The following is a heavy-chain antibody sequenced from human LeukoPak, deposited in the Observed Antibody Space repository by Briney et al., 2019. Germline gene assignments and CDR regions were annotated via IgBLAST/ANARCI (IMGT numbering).Heavy chain of an antibody. CDR1: GYTFTSYY. D-gene: IGHD2-15*01. J-gene: IGHJ4*02. Sequence: GASVKVSCKASGYTFTSYYMHWVRQAPGQGLEWMGTINPSGGSTSYAQKLQGRVTMTRGTSTSTVYMELSSLRSEDTAVYYCAREGGYCSGGSCYHYFDYWGQGTLVTVSS. V-gene: IGHV1-46*01. CDR2: INPSGGST. CDR3: AREGGYCSGGSCYHYFDY.